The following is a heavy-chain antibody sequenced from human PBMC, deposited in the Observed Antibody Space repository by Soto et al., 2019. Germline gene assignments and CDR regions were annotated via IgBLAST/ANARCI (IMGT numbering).Heavy chain of an antibody. Sequence: GSLRLSCAASGFTFSSYAMHWVRQAPGKGLEWVAVISYDGSNKYYADSVKGRFTISRDNSKNTLYLQMNSLRAEDTAVYYCARDSIGYYDSSGYYYCPDYWGQGTLVTVSS. D-gene: IGHD3-22*01. J-gene: IGHJ4*02. CDR1: GFTFSSYA. CDR3: ARDSIGYYDSSGYYYCPDY. V-gene: IGHV3-30-3*01. CDR2: ISYDGSNK.